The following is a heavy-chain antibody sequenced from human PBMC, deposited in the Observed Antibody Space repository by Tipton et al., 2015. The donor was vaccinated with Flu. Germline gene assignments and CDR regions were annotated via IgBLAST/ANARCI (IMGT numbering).Heavy chain of an antibody. J-gene: IGHJ4*02. CDR1: GYSISSGYY. CDR2: IYHSGST. D-gene: IGHD6-19*01. CDR3: ARQERSGWFLDY. Sequence: TLSLTCAVSGYSISSGYYWGWIRQPPGKGLEWIGSIYHSGSTYYYPSLNSRVTISVDTSKNQFSLQLSSVTAADTAVYYCARQERSGWFLDYWGPGTLVTVSS. V-gene: IGHV4-38-2*01.